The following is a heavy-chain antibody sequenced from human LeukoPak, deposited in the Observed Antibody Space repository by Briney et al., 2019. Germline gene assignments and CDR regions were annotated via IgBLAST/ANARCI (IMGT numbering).Heavy chain of an antibody. CDR3: ARELEGVGDSYYFDY. V-gene: IGHV4-31*03. Sequence: SETLSLTCTVSGGSISSGGYYWRWIRQHPGKGLEWIGYIHYSGSTYYNPSLKSRVTISVDTSKNQFSLKLSSVTAAGTAVYYCARELEGVGDSYYFDYWGQGTLVTVSS. CDR1: GGSISSGGYY. D-gene: IGHD2-21*02. CDR2: IHYSGST. J-gene: IGHJ4*02.